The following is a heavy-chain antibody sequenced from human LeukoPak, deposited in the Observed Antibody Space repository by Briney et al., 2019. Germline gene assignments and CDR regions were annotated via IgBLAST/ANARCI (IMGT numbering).Heavy chain of an antibody. CDR1: GFXFSNCA. CDR2: ISGSGSST. D-gene: IGHD6-19*01. Sequence: PGGSLRLSCSASGFXFSNCAIHWVRQAPGKGLEYVSAISGSGSSTYYADSVKGRFTISRDNSKNTLFLQMSNLRPEDTAVYYCVTSSSSGWYADYWGQGTVVSVSS. V-gene: IGHV3-64D*09. J-gene: IGHJ4*02. CDR3: VTSSSSGWYADY.